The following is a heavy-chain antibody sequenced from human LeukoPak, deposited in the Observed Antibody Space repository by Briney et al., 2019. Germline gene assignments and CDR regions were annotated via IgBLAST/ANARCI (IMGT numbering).Heavy chain of an antibody. D-gene: IGHD3-10*01. CDR2: IIPIFGTA. J-gene: IGHJ6*02. Sequence: SVKVSCKASGGTFISYAISWVRQAPGQGLEWMGGIIPIFGTANYAQKFQGRVTITADESTSTAYMELSSLRSEDTAVYYCARASRYYGSGSFYGMDVWGQGTTVTVSS. CDR3: ARASRYYGSGSFYGMDV. CDR1: GGTFISYA. V-gene: IGHV1-69*13.